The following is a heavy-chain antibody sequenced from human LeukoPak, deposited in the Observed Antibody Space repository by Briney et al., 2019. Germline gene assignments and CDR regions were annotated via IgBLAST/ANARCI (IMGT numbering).Heavy chain of an antibody. Sequence: SETLSLTCAVYGGSFSGYYWSWIRQPPGKGLEWIGEINHSGSTNYNPSLKSRVTISVDTSKNQFSLKLGSVTAADTAVYYCARLPTVTFFDYWGQGTLVTVSS. J-gene: IGHJ4*02. V-gene: IGHV4-34*01. CDR1: GGSFSGYY. CDR3: ARLPTVTFFDY. CDR2: INHSGST. D-gene: IGHD4-17*01.